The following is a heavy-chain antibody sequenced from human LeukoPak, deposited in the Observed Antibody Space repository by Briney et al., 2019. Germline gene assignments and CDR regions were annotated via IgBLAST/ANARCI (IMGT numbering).Heavy chain of an antibody. CDR3: ASERSINIAAAGPPNWFDP. J-gene: IGHJ5*02. CDR2: INWNGGST. Sequence: GGSLRLSCAASGFTFDDYGMSWVRQAPGKGLEWVSGINWNGGSTGYADSVKGRFTISRDNAKNSLYLQMNSLRAEDTALYYCASERSINIAAAGPPNWFDPWGQGTLVTVSS. CDR1: GFTFDDYG. V-gene: IGHV3-20*04. D-gene: IGHD6-13*01.